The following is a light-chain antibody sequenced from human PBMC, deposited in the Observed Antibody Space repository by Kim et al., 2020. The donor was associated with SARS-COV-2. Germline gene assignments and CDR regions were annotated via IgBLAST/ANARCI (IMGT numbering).Light chain of an antibody. J-gene: IGKJ2*01. CDR3: QQYGSSPYT. CDR1: QSVDNGY. CDR2: DPS. Sequence: EIVLTQSPGTLSLSPGERATLSCRASQSVDNGYLAWYQQKPGQAPRLLMSDPSTRATGIPDRFSGSQFGTDFTLTISRLDPEDFAMYYCQQYGSSPYTFGQGTKLEIK. V-gene: IGKV3-20*01.